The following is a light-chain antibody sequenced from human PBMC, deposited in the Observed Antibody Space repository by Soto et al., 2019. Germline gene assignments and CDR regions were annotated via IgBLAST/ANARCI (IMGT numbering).Light chain of an antibody. CDR3: QQSYSTSIT. V-gene: IGKV1-39*01. J-gene: IGKJ5*01. CDR2: SES. Sequence: DIQMTQSPSSLTASVGDRVTIPCRASQDISNYLNWYQQKPGKAPQLLIFSESNMQSGVTSRFSGSGSGTDFTLTISSLQPEDFAPYYCQQSYSTSITFGQGTRLEIK. CDR1: QDISNY.